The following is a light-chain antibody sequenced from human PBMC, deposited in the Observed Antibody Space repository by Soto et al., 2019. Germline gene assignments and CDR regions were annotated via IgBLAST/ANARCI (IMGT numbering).Light chain of an antibody. CDR2: GAS. Sequence: EIVLTQSQDTLSVSPGERATLSSRASQSVSSNLAWYQQKPGQAPRLLMYGASTRATAIPARFSGSGSGTEFTLTINSLQSEDFAVYYCQQSNNWPWTFGQGTKVDI. CDR3: QQSNNWPWT. V-gene: IGKV3-15*01. J-gene: IGKJ1*01. CDR1: QSVSSN.